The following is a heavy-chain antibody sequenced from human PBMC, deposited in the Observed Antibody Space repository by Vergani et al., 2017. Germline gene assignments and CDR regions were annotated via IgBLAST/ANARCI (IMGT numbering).Heavy chain of an antibody. D-gene: IGHD3-22*01. CDR3: ARLYGRDSSGSKYFDY. CDR1: GYSFTNYW. Sequence: EVQLVQSGAEVKKPGESLQISCQISGYSFTNYWIGWVRQMPGKGLEWMGIIHPADSDTRYSPSFQGQVTISVDKSISTAYLQRSSLRASDSAMYYCARLYGRDSSGSKYFDYWGQGTLVTVSS. CDR2: IHPADSDT. V-gene: IGHV5-51*01. J-gene: IGHJ4*02.